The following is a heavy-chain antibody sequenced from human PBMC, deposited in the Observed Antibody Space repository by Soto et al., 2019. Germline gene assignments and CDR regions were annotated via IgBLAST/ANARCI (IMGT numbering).Heavy chain of an antibody. Sequence: GASVKVSCKASGYTFTSYYMHWVRQAPGQRLEWMGMINPSGGSTSYAQKFQGRVTMTRDTSTSTVYMELSSLRSEDTAVYYCAKSSYSSSAPFYYYYYMDVWGKGATVTAP. J-gene: IGHJ6*03. CDR1: GYTFTSYY. CDR2: INPSGGST. CDR3: AKSSYSSSAPFYYYYYMDV. V-gene: IGHV1-46*03. D-gene: IGHD6-13*01.